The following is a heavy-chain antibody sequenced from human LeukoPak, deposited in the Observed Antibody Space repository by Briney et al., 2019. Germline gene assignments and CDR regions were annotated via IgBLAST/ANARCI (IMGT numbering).Heavy chain of an antibody. CDR2: IYYGAST. Sequence: PSETLSLACTVSGGSINSSSYFWVWIRQPPGKGLEWIGSIYYGASTYYNPSLMSRVTISVDTSKNQFSLKMISMTAADTAVYYCARSCSSTSCPVDYWGQGTLVTVSS. V-gene: IGHV4-39*01. J-gene: IGHJ4*02. CDR3: ARSCSSTSCPVDY. CDR1: GGSINSSSYF. D-gene: IGHD2-2*01.